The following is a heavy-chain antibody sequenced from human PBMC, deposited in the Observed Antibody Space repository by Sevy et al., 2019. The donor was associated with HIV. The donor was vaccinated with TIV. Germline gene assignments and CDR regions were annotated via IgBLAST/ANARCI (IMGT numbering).Heavy chain of an antibody. CDR3: ARDRDHYYDSSGYYYGTPWPEYFQH. D-gene: IGHD3-22*01. Sequence: GGSLRLSCAASGFTFSSYSMSWVRQAPGKGLEWVSYISSSSTIYYADSVKGRFTISRDNAKNSLYLQMNSLRDEDTAVYYCARDRDHYYDSSGYYYGTPWPEYFQHWGQGTLVTVSS. V-gene: IGHV3-48*02. CDR2: ISSSSTI. J-gene: IGHJ1*01. CDR1: GFTFSSYS.